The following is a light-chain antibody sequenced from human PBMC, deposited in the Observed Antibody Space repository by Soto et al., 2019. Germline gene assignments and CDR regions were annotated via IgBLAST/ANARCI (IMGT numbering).Light chain of an antibody. CDR2: SAS. CDR3: HQYHYWSRPS. Sequence: EVVMTQSPATLSVSPGERATLSCRASQSISSDLAWYQQKPGQGPRLLIYSASTRATGIPARISGSGSETEFTLTISSLQSEDFAVYYCHQYHYWSRPSFGGRTKVDIK. V-gene: IGKV3-15*01. J-gene: IGKJ4*01. CDR1: QSISSD.